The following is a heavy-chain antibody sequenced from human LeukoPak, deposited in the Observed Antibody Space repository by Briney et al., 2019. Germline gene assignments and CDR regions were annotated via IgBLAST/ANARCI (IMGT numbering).Heavy chain of an antibody. Sequence: SSETLSLTCTVSGGTISTYYWSWIRQPPGKGLEWLGYIYYRGSTNYTPSLKSRISMSVDTSKNQFSLKLTSVTAADTAVYYCARERLVHLATVFDSWGREPWSPSPQ. CDR2: IYYRGST. CDR1: GGTISTYY. V-gene: IGHV4-59*01. D-gene: IGHD1-1*01. CDR3: ARERLVHLATVFDS. J-gene: IGHJ4*02.